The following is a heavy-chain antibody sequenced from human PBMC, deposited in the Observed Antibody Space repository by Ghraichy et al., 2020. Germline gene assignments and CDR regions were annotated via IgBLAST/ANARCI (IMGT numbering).Heavy chain of an antibody. CDR2: IYYSGST. Sequence: SETLSLTCSVSGGSIISYYWNWIRQSPGKGLEWIGYIYYSGSTNYNPSLKSRVTISLDTSKNQFSLKLSSVTAADTAVYYCARDSRGMTTFLGDYYFDFWGRGTLVTVSS. D-gene: IGHD3-16*01. J-gene: IGHJ2*01. CDR1: GGSIISYY. V-gene: IGHV4-59*01. CDR3: ARDSRGMTTFLGDYYFDF.